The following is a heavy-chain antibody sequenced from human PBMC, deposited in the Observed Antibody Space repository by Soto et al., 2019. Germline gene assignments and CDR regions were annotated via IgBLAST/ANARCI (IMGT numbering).Heavy chain of an antibody. CDR2: IIPIFGTA. CDR1: GGTFSSYA. D-gene: IGHD5-12*01. Sequence: ASVKVSCKASGGTFSSYAISWVRQAPGQGLEWMGGIIPIFGTANYAQKFQGRVTITADESMSTAYMELSSLRSEDTAVYYCARSRGSAYDLHPKFYYGMDVWGQGTTVTVSS. J-gene: IGHJ6*02. CDR3: ARSRGSAYDLHPKFYYGMDV. V-gene: IGHV1-69*13.